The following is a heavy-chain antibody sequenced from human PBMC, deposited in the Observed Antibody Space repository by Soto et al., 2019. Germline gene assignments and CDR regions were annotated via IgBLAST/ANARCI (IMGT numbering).Heavy chain of an antibody. Sequence: VQLVESGGGVVQPGRSLRLSCAASGFTFSTYGMHWVRQAPGKGLEWVAAIWYDGIDKYYAASVKGRFTISRDNSMNTVYLQMSSLRADDTAVYYCARAAVTDYQYHGMDVWGQGTRVTVSS. D-gene: IGHD4-17*01. V-gene: IGHV3-33*01. CDR1: GFTFSTYG. CDR3: ARAAVTDYQYHGMDV. J-gene: IGHJ6*02. CDR2: IWYDGIDK.